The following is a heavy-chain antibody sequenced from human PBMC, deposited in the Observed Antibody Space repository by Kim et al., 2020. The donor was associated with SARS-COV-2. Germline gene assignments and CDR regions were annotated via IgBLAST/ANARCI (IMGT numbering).Heavy chain of an antibody. D-gene: IGHD3-10*01. CDR3: AAWSHSVSASLTDLWFGRYYFDY. V-gene: IGHV1-58*01. CDR1: GFTFTSSA. CDR2: IVVGSGNT. Sequence: SVKVSCKASGFTFTSSAVQWVRQARGQRLEWIGWIVVGSGNTNYAQKFQERVTITRDMSTSTAYMELSSLRSEDTAVYYCAAWSHSVSASLTDLWFGRYYFDYWGQGTLVTVSS. J-gene: IGHJ4*02.